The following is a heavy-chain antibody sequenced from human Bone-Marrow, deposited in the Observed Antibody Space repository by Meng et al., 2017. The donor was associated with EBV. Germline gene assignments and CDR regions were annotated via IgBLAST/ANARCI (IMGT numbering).Heavy chain of an antibody. CDR3: AREVHYYDSSGPLDY. Sequence: QIRLRPAVPGLRKPSQTLAPPCAISGDRVCSNSAAWNWIRQSPSRGLEWVGRTYYRSKWYNDYAVSVKSRITINPDTSKNQFSLQLNSVTPEDTAVYYCAREVHYYDSSGPLDYWGQGTLVTVSS. V-gene: IGHV6-1*01. J-gene: IGHJ4*02. CDR1: GDRVCSNSAA. CDR2: TYYRSKWYN. D-gene: IGHD3-22*01.